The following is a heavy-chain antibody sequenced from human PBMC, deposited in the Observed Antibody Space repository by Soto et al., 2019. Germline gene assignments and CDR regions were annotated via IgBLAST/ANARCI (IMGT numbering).Heavy chain of an antibody. J-gene: IGHJ4*02. CDR2: IYHSGST. Sequence: QVQLQESGPGLVKPSGTLSLTCAVSGGSISSNNWWSWVRQPPGKGLEWIGEIYHSGSTNYNPSLKSRVXXXVXXSKNQFSLKLSSVTAADTAVYFCARVAVSGTRFDYWGQGTLVTVSS. D-gene: IGHD6-19*01. CDR1: GGSISSNNW. V-gene: IGHV4-4*02. CDR3: ARVAVSGTRFDY.